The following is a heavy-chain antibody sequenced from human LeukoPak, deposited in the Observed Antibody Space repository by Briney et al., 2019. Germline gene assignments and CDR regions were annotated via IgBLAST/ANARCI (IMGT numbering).Heavy chain of an antibody. J-gene: IGHJ4*02. CDR1: GGSISSDGYS. CDR3: ARAKGGSDY. Sequence: SQALSLTCTVSGGSISSDGYSWSWIRQRPGKGLEWIGYIYYSGSAYYNPSLKSRVTISVDTSRNHFSLKLSSVTAADTAVYYCARAKGGSDYWGQGTLVTVSS. CDR2: IYYSGSA. D-gene: IGHD3-16*01. V-gene: IGHV4-31*03.